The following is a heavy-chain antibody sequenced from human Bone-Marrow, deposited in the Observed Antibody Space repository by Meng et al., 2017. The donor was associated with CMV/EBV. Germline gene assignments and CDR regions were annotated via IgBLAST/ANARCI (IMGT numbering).Heavy chain of an antibody. Sequence: SEALSLTCTVSGYSISSGYYGGWIRQPPGKGLEWIGSIYHSGSTYYNPSLKSRVTISVDTSKNRFSLKLSSVTAADTAVYYCARDRLTMVRGVISGGYYGMDVWGQGTTVTVSS. CDR1: GYSISSGYY. V-gene: IGHV4-38-2*02. D-gene: IGHD3-10*01. CDR3: ARDRLTMVRGVISGGYYGMDV. CDR2: IYHSGST. J-gene: IGHJ6*02.